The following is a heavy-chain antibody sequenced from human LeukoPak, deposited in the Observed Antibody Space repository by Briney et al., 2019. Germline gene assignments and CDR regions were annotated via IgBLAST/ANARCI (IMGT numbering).Heavy chain of an antibody. J-gene: IGHJ4*02. CDR2: IYYSGST. CDR1: GGSISNYY. Sequence: SETLSLTCTVSGGSISNYYWSWIRQPPGKGLEWVGYIYYSGSTNYNPSLRSRVTMSVDTSKNQFSLKLSSEAAADTAVYYCARSPGTGNYFDYWGQGTLVTVSS. D-gene: IGHD3-10*01. V-gene: IGHV4-59*08. CDR3: ARSPGTGNYFDY.